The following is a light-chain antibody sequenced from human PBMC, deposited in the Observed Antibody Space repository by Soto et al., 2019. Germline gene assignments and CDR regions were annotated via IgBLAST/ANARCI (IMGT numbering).Light chain of an antibody. Sequence: SYELTQPPSVSVSPGQTARITCSGDALPKQYAYWYQQKPGQAPVLVIYKDSERPSGIPERISGSNSGTTVTLTISGVQAEDEADYYCQSADSSCTYLVFGGGTKLTVL. V-gene: IGLV3-25*03. CDR2: KDS. CDR3: QSADSSCTYLV. J-gene: IGLJ2*01. CDR1: ALPKQY.